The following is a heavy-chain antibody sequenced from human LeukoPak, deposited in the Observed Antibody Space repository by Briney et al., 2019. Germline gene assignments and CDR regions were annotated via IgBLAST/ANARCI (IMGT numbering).Heavy chain of an antibody. J-gene: IGHJ6*04. CDR1: GFTFSSYG. V-gene: IGHV3-30*18. Sequence: GRSLRLSCAASGFTFSSYGMHWVRQAPGKGLEWVAVISYDGSNKYYADSVKGRFTISRDNSKNTLYLQMNSLRAEDTAVYYCAKNGPIVVVPGTARYYGMDVWGKGTTVTVSS. CDR2: ISYDGSNK. CDR3: AKNGPIVVVPGTARYYGMDV. D-gene: IGHD2-2*01.